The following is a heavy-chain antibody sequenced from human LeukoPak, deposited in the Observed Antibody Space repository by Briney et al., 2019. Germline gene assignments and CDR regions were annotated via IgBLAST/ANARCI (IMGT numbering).Heavy chain of an antibody. CDR2: IIGGGAST. J-gene: IGHJ4*02. CDR3: ARSGSGYFDY. V-gene: IGHV3-23*01. CDR1: GFTFSNYA. Sequence: PGGSLRLSCAAPGFTFSNYAMSWIRQAPGKGLEWVSGIIGGGASTYYTDSVKGRFTISRDNSKNTLFLQMNSLRAEDTAVYYCARSGSGYFDYWGQGSLVTVSS.